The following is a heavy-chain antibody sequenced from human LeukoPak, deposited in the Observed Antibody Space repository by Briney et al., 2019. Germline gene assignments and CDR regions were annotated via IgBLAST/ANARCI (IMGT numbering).Heavy chain of an antibody. V-gene: IGHV3-11*01. CDR1: GFTFSDYY. J-gene: IGHJ5*02. CDR3: ARDDSTRYGSGSYYNL. Sequence: GGSLRLSCAASGFTFSDYYMSWIRQAPGKELEWVSYISSSGSTIYYADSVKGRFAISRDNAKNSLYLQMNSLRAEDTAVYYCARDDSTRYGSGSYYNLWGQGTLVTVSS. CDR2: ISSSGSTI. D-gene: IGHD3-10*01.